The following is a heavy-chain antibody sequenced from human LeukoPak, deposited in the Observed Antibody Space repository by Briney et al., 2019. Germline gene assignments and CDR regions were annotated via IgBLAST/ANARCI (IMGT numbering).Heavy chain of an antibody. J-gene: IGHJ4*02. Sequence: SVKVSCKASGGTFNSYVINWVRQAPGQGLEWMGRIIPSFGTANYAQKFQGRVTITTDESTSTAYMELSNLRSEDTAVYFCARPMTTVTTGFDYWGPGTLVTVSS. CDR2: IIPSFGTA. CDR1: GGTFNSYV. CDR3: ARPMTTVTTGFDY. D-gene: IGHD4-17*01. V-gene: IGHV1-69*05.